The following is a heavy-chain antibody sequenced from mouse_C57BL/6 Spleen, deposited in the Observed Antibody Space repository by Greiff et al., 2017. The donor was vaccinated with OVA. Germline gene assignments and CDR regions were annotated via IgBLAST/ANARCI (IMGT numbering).Heavy chain of an antibody. Sequence: QVQLQQSGAELVRPGTSVKVSCKASGYAFTNYLIEWVKQRPGQGLEWIGVINPGSGGTNYNEKFKGKATLTADKSSSTAYMQLSSLTSEDSAVYFCAREEDYDYWFAYWGQGTLVTVSA. J-gene: IGHJ3*01. CDR2: INPGSGGT. CDR1: GYAFTNYL. D-gene: IGHD2-4*01. CDR3: AREEDYDYWFAY. V-gene: IGHV1-54*01.